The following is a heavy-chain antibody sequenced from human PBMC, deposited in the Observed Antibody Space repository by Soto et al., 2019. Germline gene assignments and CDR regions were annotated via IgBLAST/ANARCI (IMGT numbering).Heavy chain of an antibody. CDR1: GFTFSSYG. D-gene: IGHD5-12*01. CDR2: IWYDGSNK. J-gene: IGHJ4*02. CDR3: AGVTESGYDHGNFDY. V-gene: IGHV3-33*01. Sequence: PGGSLSLSCAASGFTFSSYGMHWVRQAPGKGLEWVAVIWYDGSNKYYADSVKGRFTISRDNSKNTLYLQMNSLRAEDTAVYYCAGVTESGYDHGNFDYWGQGTLVTVSS.